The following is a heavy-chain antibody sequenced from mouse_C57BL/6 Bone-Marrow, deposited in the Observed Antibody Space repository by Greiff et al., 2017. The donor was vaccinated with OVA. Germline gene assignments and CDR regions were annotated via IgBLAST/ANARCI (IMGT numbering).Heavy chain of an antibody. CDR1: GYSITSGYD. V-gene: IGHV3-1*01. CDR2: ISYSGST. J-gene: IGHJ3*01. Sequence: EVKLMESGPGMVKPSQSLSLTCTVTGYSITSGYDWHWIRHFPGNKLEWMGYISYSGSTNYNPSLKSRISITHDTSKNHFFLKLNSVTTEDTATYYCARDGQLRLGFAYWGQGTLVTVSA. CDR3: ARDGQLRLGFAY. D-gene: IGHD3-2*02.